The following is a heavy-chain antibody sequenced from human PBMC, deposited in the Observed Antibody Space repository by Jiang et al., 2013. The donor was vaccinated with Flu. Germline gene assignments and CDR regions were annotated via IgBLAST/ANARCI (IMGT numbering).Heavy chain of an antibody. CDR1: GGTLSSYA. J-gene: IGHJ5*02. V-gene: IGHV1-69*01. D-gene: IGHD4/OR15-4a*01. CDR3: ATEQGMALPGGLDP. Sequence: GAEVKKPGSSVKVSCRASGGTLSSYAVSWVRQAPGQGLEWMGGIIPAFGKAYYAQRFQDRVTLTADASTNTAYMELSSLGSEDTAMFYCATEQGMALPGGLDPWGQGTLVTVSS. CDR2: IIPAFGKA.